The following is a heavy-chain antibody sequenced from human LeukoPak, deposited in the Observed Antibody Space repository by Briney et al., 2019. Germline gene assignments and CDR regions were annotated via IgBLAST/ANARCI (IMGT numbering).Heavy chain of an antibody. V-gene: IGHV3-23*01. CDR3: AKALTSYYNYMDV. CDR2: ISGSGSST. J-gene: IGHJ6*03. Sequence: GGCLRLSCAASGFTFSGYAMSWVRQAPGKGLEWVSDISGSGSSTYYADSVKGRFTISRDTSKDTLYLQMNSLRAEDTAVYYCAKALTSYYNYMDVWGKGTTVTVSS. CDR1: GFTFSGYA.